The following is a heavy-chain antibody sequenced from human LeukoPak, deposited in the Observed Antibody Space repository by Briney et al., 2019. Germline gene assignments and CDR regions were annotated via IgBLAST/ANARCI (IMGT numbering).Heavy chain of an antibody. J-gene: IGHJ4*02. Sequence: GGSLRLSCVASGFTFSHSWMTWVRQAPGKGLEWVGHIKEDGSSQNYADSVKGRFTISRDNAKSSLHLQMNSLRAEDTAVYYCAKGALTIFGVIDPAYDYWGQGTLVTVSS. CDR2: IKEDGSSQ. D-gene: IGHD3-3*01. CDR3: AKGALTIFGVIDPAYDY. CDR1: GFTFSHSW. V-gene: IGHV3-7*03.